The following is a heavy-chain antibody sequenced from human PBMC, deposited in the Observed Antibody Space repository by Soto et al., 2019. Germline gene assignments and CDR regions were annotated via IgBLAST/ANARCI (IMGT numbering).Heavy chain of an antibody. CDR3: ARERDFWSGCQLCYYYGMDV. D-gene: IGHD3-3*01. CDR2: IIPMFGTA. CDR1: GGIFSSYA. J-gene: IGHJ6*02. Sequence: QVQLVQSGAEVKKPGSSLKVSCKASGGIFSSYAISWVRQAPGQGLEWMGGIIPMFGTANYAQKLQGRVTITADESTSTAYMELSSLRSEDTAVYYCARERDFWSGCQLCYYYGMDVWGQGTTVTVSS. V-gene: IGHV1-69*01.